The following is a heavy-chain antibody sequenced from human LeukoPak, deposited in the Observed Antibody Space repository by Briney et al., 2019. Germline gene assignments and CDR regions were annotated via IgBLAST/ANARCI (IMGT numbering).Heavy chain of an antibody. Sequence: GASVKVSCKASGYTFTSYGISWVRQAPGQGLEWTGWISAYNGNTNYAQGLQGRVTMTTDTSTTTAYMELRSLRSDDTAVYYCARDPYYFGSGSYFSASYFDSWGQGTLVTVSS. CDR2: ISAYNGNT. CDR3: ARDPYYFGSGSYFSASYFDS. CDR1: GYTFTSYG. J-gene: IGHJ4*02. D-gene: IGHD3-10*01. V-gene: IGHV1-18*01.